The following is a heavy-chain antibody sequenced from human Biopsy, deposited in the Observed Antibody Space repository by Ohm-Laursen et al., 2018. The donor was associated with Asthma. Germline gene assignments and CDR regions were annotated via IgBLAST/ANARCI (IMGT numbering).Heavy chain of an antibody. Sequence: SVKVSCKVSGFSLSELHIHWVRQSPGIGLEWMGGFDPEEDEILYAPKFQGRVTMITDTSTSTAYMELRSLRSDDTAVYFCARAVDYSHYYGIDVWGQGTTVTVS. CDR3: ARAVDYSHYYGIDV. D-gene: IGHD3-10*01. CDR2: FDPEEDEI. CDR1: GFSLSELH. J-gene: IGHJ6*02. V-gene: IGHV1-24*01.